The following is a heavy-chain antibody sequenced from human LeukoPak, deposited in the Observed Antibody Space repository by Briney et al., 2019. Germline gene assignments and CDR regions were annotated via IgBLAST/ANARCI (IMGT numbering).Heavy chain of an antibody. D-gene: IGHD5-24*01. CDR1: GFTFSNYG. V-gene: IGHV3-23*01. CDR3: AKALEMATISSDH. CDR2: ISGRGGGT. Sequence: GGSLRLSCAASGFTFSNYGMSWVRQAPGKGLEWVSAISGRGGGTYYADSVKGRFTTSRDNSKNTLYLQMSSLRAEDTAVYYFAKALEMATISSDHWGQGTLVTVSS. J-gene: IGHJ4*02.